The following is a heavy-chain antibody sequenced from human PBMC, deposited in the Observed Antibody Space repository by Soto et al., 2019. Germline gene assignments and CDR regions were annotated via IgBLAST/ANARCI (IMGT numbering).Heavy chain of an antibody. V-gene: IGHV4-30-2*01. Sequence: QLHLQESGSGLVKPSQTLSLTCAVSGRSIRRGGYSWSWIRQPPGKGLDWIGYIYHSGSTYYNPSLKSRVNTSVDRSKNQFSLKLSSVAAADTAVYYCARVPDRGGQGTRVTGSA. CDR3: ARVPDR. J-gene: IGHJ5*02. CDR1: GRSIRRGGYS. D-gene: IGHD2-2*01. CDR2: IYHSGST.